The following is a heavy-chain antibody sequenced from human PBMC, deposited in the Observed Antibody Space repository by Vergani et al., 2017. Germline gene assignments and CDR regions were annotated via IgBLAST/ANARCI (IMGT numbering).Heavy chain of an antibody. CDR2: IRDKTYNYAT. J-gene: IGHJ4*02. D-gene: IGHD2-15*01. CDR3: ATAGAAYCRGASCYDVFEY. CDR1: GFTFSGSA. Sequence: EVQLVESGGGLVQPGGSLTLSCAASGFTFSGSAMHWVRQTSGKGLEWIGRIRDKTYNYATAYAVSVKGRFIISRDDSKKTAYLQMNRLTIEDTAVYYCATAGAAYCRGASCYDVFEYWGQGTLVTVAS. V-gene: IGHV3-73*02.